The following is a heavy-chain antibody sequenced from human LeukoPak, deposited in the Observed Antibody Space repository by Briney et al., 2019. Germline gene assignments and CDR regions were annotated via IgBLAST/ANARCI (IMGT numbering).Heavy chain of an antibody. CDR2: ISSSGSTI. V-gene: IGHV3-48*04. J-gene: IGHJ4*02. Sequence: GGSLRLSCAASGLTVSSYSMSWIRQAPGKGLEWVSYISSSGSTIYYADSVKGRFTISRDNAKNSLYLQMNSLRAEDMAVYYCARDRDSYGTFDYWGQGTLVTVSS. CDR1: GLTVSSYS. D-gene: IGHD5-18*01. CDR3: ARDRDSYGTFDY.